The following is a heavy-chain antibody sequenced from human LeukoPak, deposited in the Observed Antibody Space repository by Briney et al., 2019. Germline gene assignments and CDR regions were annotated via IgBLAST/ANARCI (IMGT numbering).Heavy chain of an antibody. J-gene: IGHJ3*02. CDR2: ISYDGSNK. D-gene: IGHD5-24*01. CDR1: GFTFSSYA. CDR3: ARAGSVATIQQAFDI. Sequence: GGSLRLSCAASGFTFSSYAMHWVRQAPGKGLEWVAVISYDGSNKYYADSVKGRFTISRDNSKNTLYLQMNSLRAEDTAVYYCARAGSVATIQQAFDIWGQGTMVTVSS. V-gene: IGHV3-30*04.